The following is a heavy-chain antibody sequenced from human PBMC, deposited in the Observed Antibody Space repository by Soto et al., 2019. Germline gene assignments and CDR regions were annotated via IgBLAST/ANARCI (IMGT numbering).Heavy chain of an antibody. J-gene: IGHJ5*02. V-gene: IGHV3-15*01. CDR2: IKTKTEGETT. CDR1: GFTFTNAW. CDR3: TTLVRGYSYGDR. D-gene: IGHD5-18*01. Sequence: EVQLVESGGGLVEPGGSLRLSCAASGFTFTNAWMSWVRQAPGKGLEWVGRIKTKTEGETTDYAAPVKGRFTVTRDDSRNTLYLQMNSLKTEDTAVYYCTTLVRGYSYGDRWGQGTQVTVSS.